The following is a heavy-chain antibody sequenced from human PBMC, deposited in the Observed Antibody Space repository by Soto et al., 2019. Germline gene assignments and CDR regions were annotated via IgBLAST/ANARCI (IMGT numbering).Heavy chain of an antibody. V-gene: IGHV4-39*01. J-gene: IGHJ6*03. D-gene: IGHD3-3*01. Sequence: SETLSLTCTVSGGSISSSSYYWGWIRQPPGKGLEWIGSIYYSGSTYYNPSLKSRVTISVDTSKNQFSLKLSSVTAADTAVYYCARHYDFWSGYYFSDIMDVWGKGTTVTVSS. CDR2: IYYSGST. CDR3: ARHYDFWSGYYFSDIMDV. CDR1: GGSISSSSYY.